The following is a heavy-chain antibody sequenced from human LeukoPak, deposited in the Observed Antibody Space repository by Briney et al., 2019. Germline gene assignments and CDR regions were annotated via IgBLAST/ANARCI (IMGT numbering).Heavy chain of an antibody. CDR2: FDPEDGET. D-gene: IGHD5-18*01. Sequence: ASVKVSCKVSGYTLTELSMHWVRQAPGKGLEWMGGFDPEDGETIYAQKFQGGVTMTEDTSTDTAYMELSSLRSEDTAVYYCATGGYSYGLGGGYYFDYWGQGTLVTVSS. J-gene: IGHJ4*02. CDR3: ATGGYSYGLGGGYYFDY. CDR1: GYTLTELS. V-gene: IGHV1-24*01.